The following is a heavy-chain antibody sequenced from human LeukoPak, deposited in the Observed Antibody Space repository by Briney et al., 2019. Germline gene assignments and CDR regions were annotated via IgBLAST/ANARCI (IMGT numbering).Heavy chain of an antibody. J-gene: IGHJ3*02. CDR2: LSPYSGNT. Sequence: GASVEVSCKTSGYTFTSYGLTWVRQAPGQGLEWVGWLSPYSGNTNYAQKVQGRVIMTTDTSTSTAYMELRSLRSDDTAMYFCTRVGGYSPSSTGGNAFDIWGQGTMVTVSS. D-gene: IGHD6-6*01. CDR3: TRVGGYSPSSTGGNAFDI. V-gene: IGHV1-18*01. CDR1: GYTFTSYG.